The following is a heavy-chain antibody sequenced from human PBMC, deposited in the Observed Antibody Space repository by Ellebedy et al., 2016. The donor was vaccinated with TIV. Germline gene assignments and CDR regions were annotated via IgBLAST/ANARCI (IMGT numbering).Heavy chain of an antibody. CDR2: ISYDGSNK. Sequence: GGSLRLSXAASGFTFSSYGMHWVRQAPGKGLEWVAVISYDGSNKYYADSVKGRFTISRDNSKNTLYLQMNSLRAEDTAVYYCAKEFRGELSNDYWGQGTLVTVSS. CDR1: GFTFSSYG. D-gene: IGHD3-16*02. CDR3: AKEFRGELSNDY. V-gene: IGHV3-30*18. J-gene: IGHJ4*02.